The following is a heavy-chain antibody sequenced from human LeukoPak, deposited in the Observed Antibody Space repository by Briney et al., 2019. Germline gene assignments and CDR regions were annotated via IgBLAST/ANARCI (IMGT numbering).Heavy chain of an antibody. CDR1: GYTLTELS. CDR3: ATVAGNPYYYYGMDV. V-gene: IGHV1-24*01. Sequence: ASVTVSCKVSGYTLTELSMHWVRQAPGKGLEWMGGFDPEDGETIYAQKFQGRVTMTEDTSTDTAYMELSSLGSEDTAVYYCATVAGNPYYYYGMDVWGQGTTVTVSS. J-gene: IGHJ6*02. CDR2: FDPEDGET.